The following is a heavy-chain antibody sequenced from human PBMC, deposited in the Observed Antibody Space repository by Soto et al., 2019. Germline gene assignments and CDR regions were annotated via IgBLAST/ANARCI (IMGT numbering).Heavy chain of an antibody. CDR3: TQKCQPRDAFAI. CDR1: GFTFRSYA. V-gene: IGHV3-23*01. CDR2: ISGSGGAT. J-gene: IGHJ3*02. Sequence: EVQLLESGGGLVQPGGSLRLSCAASGFTFRSYAMSWVRQAPGKGLECVATISGSGGATYFADSVKGRFTISRDNSEHILDLHMSRLRAEDTAVYYCTQKCQPRDAFAIWGQGTMVSVSS.